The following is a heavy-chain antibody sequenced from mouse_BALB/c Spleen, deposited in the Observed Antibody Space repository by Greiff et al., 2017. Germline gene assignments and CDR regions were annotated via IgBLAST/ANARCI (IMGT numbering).Heavy chain of an antibody. CDR1: GFTFSDYY. CDR2: ISDGGSYT. V-gene: IGHV5-4*02. Sequence: EVQLQESGGGLVKPGGSLKLSCAASGFTFSDYYMYWVRQTPEKRLEWVATISDGGSYTYYPDSVKGRFTISRDNAKNNLYLQMSSLKSEDTAMYYCARGTTATGYAMDYWGQGTSVTVSS. D-gene: IGHD1-2*01. CDR3: ARGTTATGYAMDY. J-gene: IGHJ4*01.